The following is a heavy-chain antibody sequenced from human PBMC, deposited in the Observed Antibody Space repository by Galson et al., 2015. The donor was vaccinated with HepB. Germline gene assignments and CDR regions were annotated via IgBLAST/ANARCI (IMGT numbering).Heavy chain of an antibody. D-gene: IGHD3-3*01. CDR1: GYTFTGYY. J-gene: IGHJ5*02. CDR2: INPNSGGT. Sequence: SVKVSCKASGYTFTGYYMHWVRQAPGQGLEWMGWINPNSGGTNYAQKFQGRVTMTRDTSISTAYMELSRLRSDDTAVYYCARDLHLPNYDFWSGRHLQPRIRFDPWGQGTLVTVSS. V-gene: IGHV1-2*02. CDR3: ARDLHLPNYDFWSGRHLQPRIRFDP.